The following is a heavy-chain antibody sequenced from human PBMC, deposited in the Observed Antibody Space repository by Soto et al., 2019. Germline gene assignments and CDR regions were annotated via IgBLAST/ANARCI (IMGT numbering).Heavy chain of an antibody. V-gene: IGHV1-8*01. Sequence: ASVKVSCKASGYTFTSYDINWVRQATGQGLEWMGWMNPNSGNTGYAQKFQGRVTMTRNTSISTAYMELSSLRSEDTAVYYCARGLGVNIRKLYCSSTSCYRGADFNWGQGTLVTVSS. D-gene: IGHD2-2*01. CDR1: GYTFTSYD. J-gene: IGHJ4*02. CDR2: MNPNSGNT. CDR3: ARGLGVNIRKLYCSSTSCYRGADFN.